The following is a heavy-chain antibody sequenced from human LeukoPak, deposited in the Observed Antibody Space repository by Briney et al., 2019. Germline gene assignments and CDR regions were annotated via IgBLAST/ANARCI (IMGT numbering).Heavy chain of an antibody. V-gene: IGHV4-38-2*01. CDR3: ARSANAFDI. J-gene: IGHJ3*02. CDR2: MYHSGST. Sequence: KPSETLSLTCAVSGYSISSGYYWGWFRQPPGKGLEWIGCMYHSGSTYYNPSLKSRVTISVDTSKNQFSLNLSSVTAADTAVYYCARSANAFDIWGQGTMVTVSS. CDR1: GYSISSGYY.